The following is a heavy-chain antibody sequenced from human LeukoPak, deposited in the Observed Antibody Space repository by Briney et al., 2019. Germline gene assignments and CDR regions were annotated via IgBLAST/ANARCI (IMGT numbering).Heavy chain of an antibody. CDR3: ASGVTISAFDY. J-gene: IGHJ4*02. V-gene: IGHV3-48*03. D-gene: IGHD5-12*01. CDR2: ISSSGSTI. Sequence: PGGSLRLSCAASGFTFSSFEMSWVRQAPGKGLEWLSYISSSGSTIYYADSVKGRFTMSRDNAKNSLYLQMNSLRAEDTAIYYCASGVTISAFDYWGQGTLVTVSS. CDR1: GFTFSSFE.